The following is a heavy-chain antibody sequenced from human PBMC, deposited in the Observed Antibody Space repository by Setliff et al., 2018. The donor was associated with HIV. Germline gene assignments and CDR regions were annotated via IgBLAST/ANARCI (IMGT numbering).Heavy chain of an antibody. V-gene: IGHV5-51*01. CDR2: IYPGDSNV. Sequence: GESLKISCKASGYIFTSYWIAWVRHIPGKGLEWMGIIYPGDSNVKYSPSFQGQVTVSVDKATNTAFLQWRNLKASDTAIYYCARYGYDGCWYPGDHWGQGTLVTVSS. D-gene: IGHD6-13*01. CDR1: GYIFTSYW. J-gene: IGHJ4*02. CDR3: ARYGYDGCWYPGDH.